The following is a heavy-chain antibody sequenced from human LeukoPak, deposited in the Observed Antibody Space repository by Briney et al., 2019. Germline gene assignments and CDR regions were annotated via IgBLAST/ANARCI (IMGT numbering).Heavy chain of an antibody. Sequence: VASVKVSCKASGYTFTSYDINWVRQATGQGLEWMGWMNPNSGNTGYAQKFQGRVTMTRNTSICTAYMALSSLRSEDTAVYYCVCSSSIYYYYYMDVWGKGTTVTVSS. J-gene: IGHJ6*03. CDR2: MNPNSGNT. V-gene: IGHV1-8*01. D-gene: IGHD6-6*01. CDR3: VCSSSIYYYYYMDV. CDR1: GYTFTSYD.